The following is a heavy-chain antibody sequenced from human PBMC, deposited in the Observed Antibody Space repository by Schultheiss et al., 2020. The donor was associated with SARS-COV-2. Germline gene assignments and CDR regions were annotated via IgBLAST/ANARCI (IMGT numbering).Heavy chain of an antibody. D-gene: IGHD6-13*01. J-gene: IGHJ3*02. V-gene: IGHV1-18*01. Sequence: ASVKVSCKASGYTFTSYDINWVRQATGQGLEWMGWISAYNGNTNYAQKLQGRVTMTTDTSTSTAYMELRSLRSEDTAVYYCARDYLQQSHPFDIWGQGTMVTVSS. CDR1: GYTFTSYD. CDR3: ARDYLQQSHPFDI. CDR2: ISAYNGNT.